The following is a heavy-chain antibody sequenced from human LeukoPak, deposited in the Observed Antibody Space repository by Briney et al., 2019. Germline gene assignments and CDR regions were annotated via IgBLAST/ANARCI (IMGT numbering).Heavy chain of an antibody. CDR3: ASHTLPTTSGIIDY. D-gene: IGHD3-10*01. CDR1: GGTFSSYA. CDR2: IIPIFGTA. J-gene: IGHJ4*02. Sequence: GASVKVSCKASGGTFSSYAISWVRQAPGQGLEWMGGIIPIFGTANYAQEFQGRVTITTDESTSTAYMELSSLRSEDTAVYYCASHTLPTTSGIIDYWGQGTLVTVSS. V-gene: IGHV1-69*05.